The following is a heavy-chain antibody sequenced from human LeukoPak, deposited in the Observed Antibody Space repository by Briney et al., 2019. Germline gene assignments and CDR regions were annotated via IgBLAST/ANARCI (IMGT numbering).Heavy chain of an antibody. CDR1: GGSISSYY. Sequence: SETLSLTCTVSGGSISSYYWSWIRQPPGKGLEWIGYIYYSGSTNYNPSLKSRVTISVDTSKNQLSLKLSSVTAADTAVYYCARAPRVRGYSGYDYIAYYFDYWGQGTPVTVSS. V-gene: IGHV4-59*01. D-gene: IGHD5-12*01. CDR3: ARAPRVRGYSGYDYIAYYFDY. CDR2: IYYSGST. J-gene: IGHJ4*02.